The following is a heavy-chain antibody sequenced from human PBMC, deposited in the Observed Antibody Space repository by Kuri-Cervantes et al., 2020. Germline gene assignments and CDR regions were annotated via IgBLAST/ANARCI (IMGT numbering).Heavy chain of an antibody. V-gene: IGHV1-46*01. CDR2: INPSGGST. D-gene: IGHD6-13*01. J-gene: IGHJ5*02. CDR3: ARDGSSWYHWFDP. CDR1: GYTFTSYA. Sequence: ASVKVSCKASGYTFTSYAMNWVRQAPGQGLEWMGIINPSGGSTSYAQKFQGRVTMTRDTSTSTVYMELSSLRSEDTAVYYCARDGSSWYHWFDPWGQGTLVTVSS.